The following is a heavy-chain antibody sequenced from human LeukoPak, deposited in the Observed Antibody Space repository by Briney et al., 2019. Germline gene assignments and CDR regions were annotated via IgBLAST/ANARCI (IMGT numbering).Heavy chain of an antibody. CDR2: ISWNSGSI. D-gene: IGHD6-13*01. Sequence: QSGGSLRLSCAASVFTFDDYAMHWVRQAPGKGLEWVSGISWNSGSIGYADSVKGRFTISRDNAKNSLYLQMNSLRAEDMALYYCAKDIAAAPLDAFDIWGQGTMVTVSS. CDR1: VFTFDDYA. V-gene: IGHV3-9*03. J-gene: IGHJ3*02. CDR3: AKDIAAAPLDAFDI.